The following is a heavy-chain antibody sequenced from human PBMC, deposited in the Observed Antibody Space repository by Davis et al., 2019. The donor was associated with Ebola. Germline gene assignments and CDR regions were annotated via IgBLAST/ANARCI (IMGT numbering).Heavy chain of an antibody. D-gene: IGHD3-10*01. CDR2: INHSGST. CDR1: GGSISSYY. Sequence: SETLSLTCTVSGGSISSYYWSWIRQPPGKGLEWIGEINHSGSTNYNPSLKSRVTISVDTSKNQFSLKLSSVTAADTAVYYCARRNGVRGLTAGYYYGMDVWGQGTTVTVSS. V-gene: IGHV4-34*01. CDR3: ARRNGVRGLTAGYYYGMDV. J-gene: IGHJ6*02.